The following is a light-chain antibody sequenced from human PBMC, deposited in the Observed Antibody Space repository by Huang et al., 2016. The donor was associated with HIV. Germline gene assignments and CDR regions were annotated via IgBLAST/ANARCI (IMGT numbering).Light chain of an antibody. CDR2: NAT. CDR1: QSLNKF. V-gene: IGKV3-11*01. CDR3: QQRSSSLT. J-gene: IGKJ4*01. Sequence: IVLTQSPATLSLSPGERATLSCRASQSLNKFLAWYQQKPGQAPMLLIYNATDRATGVPARCSGGGSGTDFTLTITDLKAEDFAIYYCQQRSSSLTFGGGTKVEIK.